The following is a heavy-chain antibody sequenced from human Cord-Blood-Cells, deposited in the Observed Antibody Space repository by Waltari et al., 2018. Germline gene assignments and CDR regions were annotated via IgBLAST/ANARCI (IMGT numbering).Heavy chain of an antibody. J-gene: IGHJ6*03. CDR3: ARDLVTDFWSGYYYYYYYYMDV. D-gene: IGHD3-3*01. V-gene: IGHV1-69*09. Sequence: QVQLVQSGAEVKKPGSSVKVSCKASGGTFSSYAISWVRQAPGQGLEWMGRIIPILGIANYAQKFQGRVTITADKSTSTAYMELSSLRSEDTAVYYCARDLVTDFWSGYYYYYYYYMDVWGKGTTVTVSS. CDR2: IIPILGIA. CDR1: GGTFSSYA.